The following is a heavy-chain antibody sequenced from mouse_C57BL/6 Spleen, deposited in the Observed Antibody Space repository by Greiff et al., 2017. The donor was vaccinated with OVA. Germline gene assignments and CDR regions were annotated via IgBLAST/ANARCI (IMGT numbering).Heavy chain of an antibody. Sequence: QVQLQQPGAELVKPGASVKMSCKASGYTFTSYWITWVKQRPGQGLEWIGDIYPGSGSTTYNEKFKSKATLTVDTASSTAYMQLSSLTSEDSAVDYCARRGDSSGWFAYWGQGTLVTVSA. CDR1: GYTFTSYW. J-gene: IGHJ3*01. D-gene: IGHD3-2*02. CDR2: IYPGSGST. V-gene: IGHV1-55*01. CDR3: ARRGDSSGWFAY.